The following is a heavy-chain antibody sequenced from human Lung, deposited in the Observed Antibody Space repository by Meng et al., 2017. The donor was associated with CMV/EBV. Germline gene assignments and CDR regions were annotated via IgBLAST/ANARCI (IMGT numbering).Heavy chain of an antibody. V-gene: IGHV3-21*01. J-gene: IGHJ4*02. CDR1: GFTYSRYS. Sequence: GGSLRLXCAASGFTYSRYSMNWVRQAPGKGLEWVSSITSSSSYIYYADSVKGRFTTSRDNARNSLYLQMTSLRAEDTAVYYCARDSGAYYDSSGFHFGGQGTLVXVSS. D-gene: IGHD3-22*01. CDR2: ITSSSSYI. CDR3: ARDSGAYYDSSGFHF.